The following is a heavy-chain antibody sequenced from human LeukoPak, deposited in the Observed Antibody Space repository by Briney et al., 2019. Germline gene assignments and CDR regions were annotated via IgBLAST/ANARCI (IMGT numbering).Heavy chain of an antibody. V-gene: IGHV4-59*01. D-gene: IGHD4-17*01. CDR2: IYYSGST. Sequence: SETLSLTCTVSGGSISSYYWSWIRQPPGKGLEWVGYIYYSGSTNYSPSLNSRVTISVDTSKNQFSLKLSSVTAADSAVYFCARLYCDYDWFDPWGQGTLVTVSS. J-gene: IGHJ5*02. CDR1: GGSISSYY. CDR3: ARLYCDYDWFDP.